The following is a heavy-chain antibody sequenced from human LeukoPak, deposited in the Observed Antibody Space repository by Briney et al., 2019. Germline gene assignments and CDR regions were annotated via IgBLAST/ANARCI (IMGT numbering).Heavy chain of an antibody. V-gene: IGHV3-23*01. Sequence: GGSLRLSCAASGFTSYNHAMAWVRQAPGKGLEWVSSIINTGTATYYADSVKGRFTISRDNSRNTLVLQMNSLRAEDTALYYCAKDRAYLRRGFDSWGQGTLVTVSS. J-gene: IGHJ4*02. CDR1: GFTSYNHA. CDR3: AKDRAYLRRGFDS. D-gene: IGHD3-10*02. CDR2: IINTGTAT.